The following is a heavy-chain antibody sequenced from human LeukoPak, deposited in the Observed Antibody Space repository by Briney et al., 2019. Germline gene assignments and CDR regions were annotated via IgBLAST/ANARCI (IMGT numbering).Heavy chain of an antibody. V-gene: IGHV4-34*01. Sequence: SETLSLTCAVYGGSFSDYFWNWIRQTPGKGLEWIGEINHGGGTKYNPSLKSRATIAVDTSKKQFSLNLTSVTAADTAVYYCARGEDGTGDYRPTYFDSWGQGTLVTVSS. D-gene: IGHD4-17*01. CDR3: ARGEDGTGDYRPTYFDS. CDR1: GGSFSDYF. J-gene: IGHJ4*02. CDR2: INHGGGT.